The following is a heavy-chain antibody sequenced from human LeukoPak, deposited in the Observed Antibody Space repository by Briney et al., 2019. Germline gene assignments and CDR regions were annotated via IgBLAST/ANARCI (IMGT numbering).Heavy chain of an antibody. CDR3: ARVAYSGYDWDY. CDR2: ISSSGNTK. Sequence: PGGSLRLSCVASGFAFSRSWMSWVRQAPGRGLEWISYISSSGNTKYYADSVKGRFTITRDNAKNSLYLQMNSLRAEDTAVYYCARVAYSGYDWDYWGRGTLVTVSS. CDR1: GFAFSRSW. V-gene: IGHV3-48*03. J-gene: IGHJ4*02. D-gene: IGHD5-12*01.